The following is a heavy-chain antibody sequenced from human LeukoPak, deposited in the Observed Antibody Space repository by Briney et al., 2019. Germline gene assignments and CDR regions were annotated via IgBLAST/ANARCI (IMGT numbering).Heavy chain of an antibody. V-gene: IGHV3-23*01. CDR3: AKGYYDYVWGSYYFDY. CDR2: ISGSGGST. Sequence: GGSLRLSCATSGFTFSRYWMHWVRQAPGKGLEWVSAISGSGGSTCYADSVKGRFTISRDNSRDTLYLQMNSLRAEDTAVYYCAKGYYDYVWGSYYFDYWGQGTLVTVSS. D-gene: IGHD3-16*01. CDR1: GFTFSRYW. J-gene: IGHJ4*02.